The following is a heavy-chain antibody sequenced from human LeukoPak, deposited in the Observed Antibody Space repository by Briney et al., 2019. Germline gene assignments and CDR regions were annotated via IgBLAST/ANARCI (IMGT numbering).Heavy chain of an antibody. CDR1: GYTFTNYG. J-gene: IGHJ4*02. CDR3: ARRTGTYYYDSSGYSPWRYYFDY. D-gene: IGHD3-22*01. Sequence: GASVKVSCKASGYTFTNYGLSWVRQAPGQGLEWMGWISSYTGNTNYAQKLQGRVTMTTDTSTSTAYMELRSLRSDDTAVFYCARRTGTYYYDSSGYSPWRYYFDYWGQGTLVTVSS. CDR2: ISSYTGNT. V-gene: IGHV1-18*01.